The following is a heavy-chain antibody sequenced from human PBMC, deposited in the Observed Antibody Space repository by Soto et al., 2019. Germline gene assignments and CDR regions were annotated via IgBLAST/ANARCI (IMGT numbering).Heavy chain of an antibody. CDR3: TSPFGSGGRPAS. CDR2: IKADGSTT. Sequence: GGSLRLSCAASGFPFSSSGMHWARQAPGKGLEWVSRIKADGSTTYYADSVKGRFTISRDNARSTLFLQMNTLRAPDTAVFYFTSPFGSGGRPASWGQGTLVTVSP. V-gene: IGHV3-74*01. D-gene: IGHD3-10*01. J-gene: IGHJ5*02. CDR1: GFPFSSSG.